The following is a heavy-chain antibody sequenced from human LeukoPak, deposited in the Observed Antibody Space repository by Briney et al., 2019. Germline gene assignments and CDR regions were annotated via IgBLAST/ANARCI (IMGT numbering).Heavy chain of an antibody. J-gene: IGHJ6*03. CDR1: SDSISSGTYS. CDR3: AREPASGYGYMDV. Sequence: PSETLSLTCTVSSDSISSGTYSWSWIRQPAGKGLEWVGRIYLSGGTDYNPSLKGRVTISLDTSKNQFSLKLNSVTAADTAVYSCAREPASGYGYMDVWGKGTTVTISS. D-gene: IGHD3-16*01. V-gene: IGHV4-61*02. CDR2: IYLSGGT.